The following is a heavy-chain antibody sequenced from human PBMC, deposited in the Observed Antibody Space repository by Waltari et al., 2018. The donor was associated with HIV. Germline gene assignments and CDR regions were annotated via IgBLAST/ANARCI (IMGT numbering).Heavy chain of an antibody. J-gene: IGHJ4*02. CDR1: GGPFGSYV. Sequence: QVQLLESVPGLARHSGTLSLICSVSGGPFGSYVWPWIWQAPGKGLELIGYVTYSGTTNYNKSLKSRFTISFDKSMCQHSLRLNVETAADTAVYYCASARGGVVNKRYVEFDYWGQGTLVTVSS. V-gene: IGHV4-59*01. D-gene: IGHD3-3*01. CDR2: VTYSGTT. CDR3: ASARGGVVNKRYVEFDY.